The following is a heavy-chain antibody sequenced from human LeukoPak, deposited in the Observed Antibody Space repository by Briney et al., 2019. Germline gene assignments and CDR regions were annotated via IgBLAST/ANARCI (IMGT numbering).Heavy chain of an antibody. Sequence: GASVKVSCKASGYTFTSYYMHWVRQAPGQGLEWMGIINPSGGSTSYGQKFQGRVTMTRDTSTSTVYLELSSLRSEDTAVYYCARGVRFHYYYMDVWGKGTTVTIFS. J-gene: IGHJ6*03. D-gene: IGHD3-16*01. CDR3: ARGVRFHYYYMDV. CDR1: GYTFTSYY. V-gene: IGHV1-46*01. CDR2: INPSGGST.